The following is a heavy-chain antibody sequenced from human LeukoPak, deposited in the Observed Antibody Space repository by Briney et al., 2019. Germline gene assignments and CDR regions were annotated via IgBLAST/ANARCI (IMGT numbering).Heavy chain of an antibody. CDR2: ISSSGSTI. D-gene: IGHD2-15*01. CDR3: ARGYCSGGSCYRWMDV. J-gene: IGHJ6*04. Sequence: QTGGSLRLSCAASGFTFSSYRMNWVRQAPGKGLEWVSYISSSGSTIYYADSVKGRFTISRDNAKNSLYLQMNSLRAEDTAVYYCARGYCSGGSCYRWMDVWGKGTTVTVSS. CDR1: GFTFSSYR. V-gene: IGHV3-48*04.